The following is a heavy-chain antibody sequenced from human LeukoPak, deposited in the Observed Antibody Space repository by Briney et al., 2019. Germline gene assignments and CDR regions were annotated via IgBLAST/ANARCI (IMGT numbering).Heavy chain of an antibody. J-gene: IGHJ5*02. Sequence: GGSLRLSCAASGFTFSSYWMHWVRQAPGKGLVWVSRINSDGSSTSYADSVKGRFTISRDNAKNTLYLQMNSLRAEGTAVYYCARGGYDYGDPNWFDPWGQGTLVTVSS. CDR3: ARGGYDYGDPNWFDP. D-gene: IGHD4-17*01. CDR1: GFTFSSYW. CDR2: INSDGSST. V-gene: IGHV3-74*01.